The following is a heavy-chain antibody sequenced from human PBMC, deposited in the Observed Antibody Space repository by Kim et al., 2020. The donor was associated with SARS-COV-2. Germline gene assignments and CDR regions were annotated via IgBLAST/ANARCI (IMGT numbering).Heavy chain of an antibody. Sequence: GGSLRLSCAASGFTVSSTYMSWVRQAPGKGLEWVSIIYSGGSTYYADSVKGRFTISRDNSNNTLYLQMNSLRAEDTAVYYCARGGYNWNDFGAFDIWGQGTMVTVSS. V-gene: IGHV3-53*01. CDR1: GFTVSSTY. D-gene: IGHD1-1*01. J-gene: IGHJ3*02. CDR3: ARGGYNWNDFGAFDI. CDR2: IYSGGST.